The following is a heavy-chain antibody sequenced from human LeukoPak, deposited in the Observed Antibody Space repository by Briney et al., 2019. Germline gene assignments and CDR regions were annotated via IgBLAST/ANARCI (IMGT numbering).Heavy chain of an antibody. CDR3: ARERYCSGGSCYSGIDY. CDR1: GGSISSYY. Sequence: PSETLSLTCTVSGGSISSYYWSWIQQPPGKGLEWIGYIYYSGSTNYNPSLKSRVTISVDTSKNQFSLKLSSVTAADTAVYYCARERYCSGGSCYSGIDYWGQGTLVTVSS. CDR2: IYYSGST. J-gene: IGHJ4*02. D-gene: IGHD2-15*01. V-gene: IGHV4-59*01.